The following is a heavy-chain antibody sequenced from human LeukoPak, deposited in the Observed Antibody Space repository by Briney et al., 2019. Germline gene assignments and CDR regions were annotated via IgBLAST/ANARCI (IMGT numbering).Heavy chain of an antibody. J-gene: IGHJ5*02. V-gene: IGHV1-69*05. D-gene: IGHD3-22*01. CDR2: IIPIFGTA. CDR1: GGTFSSYA. Sequence: GASVKVSCKASGGTFSSYAISWVRQAPGQGLGWMGGIIPIFGTANYAQKLQGRVTMTTDTSTSTAYMELRSLRSDDTAVYYCARDLGSSGMDWFDPWGQGTLVTVSS. CDR3: ARDLGSSGMDWFDP.